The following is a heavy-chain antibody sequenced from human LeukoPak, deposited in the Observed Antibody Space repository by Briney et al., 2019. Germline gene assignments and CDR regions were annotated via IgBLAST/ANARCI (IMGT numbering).Heavy chain of an antibody. D-gene: IGHD3-3*01. Sequence: GGSLRLSCAASGFTFSSAWMTWVRQAPGKRLEWVGRVLSKTDGGTTEYAAPVKGRFTVSRDDSKNTLYLQMNSLKTEDTAVYYCTTEVARTTIFGVVIIGFDAFDIWGQGTMVTVSS. CDR1: GFTFSSAW. J-gene: IGHJ3*02. CDR3: TTEVARTTIFGVVIIGFDAFDI. V-gene: IGHV3-15*01. CDR2: VLSKTDGGTT.